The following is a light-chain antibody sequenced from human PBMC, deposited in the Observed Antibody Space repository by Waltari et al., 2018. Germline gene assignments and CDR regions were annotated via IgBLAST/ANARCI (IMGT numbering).Light chain of an antibody. Sequence: QSVLTQSPSPSGTPAQRVTIPCSGSNSNTGSNHVYCYQHVPETAPRLLSYMMVLRPSGVPVRFSGSRSGASASLAISGLRSEDEAHYYCFVWDDSLSGLRVFGAGTKLTVL. V-gene: IGLV1-47*01. J-gene: IGLJ3*02. CDR3: FVWDDSLSGLRV. CDR2: MMV. CDR1: NSNTGSNH.